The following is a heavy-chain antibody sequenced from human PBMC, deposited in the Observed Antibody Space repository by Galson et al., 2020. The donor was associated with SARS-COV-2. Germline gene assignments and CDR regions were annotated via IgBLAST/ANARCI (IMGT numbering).Heavy chain of an antibody. CDR3: ARRGHDYGDRLAEYYYYYYYMDV. Sequence: HGESLKISCKGSGYSFTSYWISWVRQMPGKGLEWMGRIDPSDSYTNYSPSFQGHVTISADKSISTAYLQWSSLKASDTAMYYCARRGHDYGDRLAEYYYYYYYMDVWGKGTTVTVSS. D-gene: IGHD4-17*01. V-gene: IGHV5-10-1*01. CDR2: IDPSDSYT. J-gene: IGHJ6*03. CDR1: GYSFTSYW.